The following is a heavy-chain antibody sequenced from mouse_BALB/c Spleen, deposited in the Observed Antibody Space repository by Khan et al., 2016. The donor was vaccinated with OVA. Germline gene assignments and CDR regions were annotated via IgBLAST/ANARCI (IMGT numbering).Heavy chain of an antibody. J-gene: IGHJ3*01. CDR1: GYTFTNYV. V-gene: IGHV1S136*01. CDR3: AREASSWDCSFPY. CDR2: INPDNAGT. D-gene: IGHD4-1*01. Sequence: EVQLQESGPELVEPGASVKMSCKTSGYTFTNYVLHWVKQRPGQGLEWIAYINPDNAGTRYNEIFRGKATLTSDISSTTAYLELSSLTSEDSAVYDWAREASSWDCSFPYWGQGTLVTVSA.